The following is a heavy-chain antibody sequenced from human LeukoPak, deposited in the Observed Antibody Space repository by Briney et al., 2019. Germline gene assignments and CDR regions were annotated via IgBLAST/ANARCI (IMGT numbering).Heavy chain of an antibody. V-gene: IGHV3-23*01. Sequence: PGGSLRLSCAASGFTFSSYAMSWVRQAPGKGLEWDSAISGSGGSTYYADSVKGRFTISRDNSKNTLYLQMNSLRAEDTAVYYCAKGPTPYYYDSSGYYCFDYWGQGTLVTVSS. CDR1: GFTFSSYA. CDR2: ISGSGGST. CDR3: AKGPTPYYYDSSGYYCFDY. J-gene: IGHJ4*02. D-gene: IGHD3-22*01.